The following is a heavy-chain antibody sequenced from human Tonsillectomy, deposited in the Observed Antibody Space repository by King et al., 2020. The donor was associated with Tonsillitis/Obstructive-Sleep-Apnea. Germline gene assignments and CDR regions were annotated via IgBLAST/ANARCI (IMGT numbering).Heavy chain of an antibody. CDR3: ARVGNCSSTGCFDY. CDR1: GGSFSGNY. Sequence: VQLQQWGAGLLKPSETLSLTCAVHGGSFSGNYWTWIRQPPGEGLEWIGEINHSGGTKYNPSLKGRATISVDTPKSQFSLMLNSVTAADTAVYYCARVGNCSSTGCFDYWGQGTLVTVSS. D-gene: IGHD2-2*03. CDR2: INHSGGT. J-gene: IGHJ4*02. V-gene: IGHV4-34*01.